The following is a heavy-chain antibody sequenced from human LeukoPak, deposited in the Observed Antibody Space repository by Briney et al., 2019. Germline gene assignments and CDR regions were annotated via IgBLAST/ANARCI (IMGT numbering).Heavy chain of an antibody. CDR2: MNPNSGNT. CDR3: ARGGDCSGGSCYVDNWFDP. J-gene: IGHJ5*02. Sequence: VASVKVFCKASGYTFTSYDINWVRQATGQGLEWMGWMNPNSGNTGYAQKFQGRVTMTRNTSISTAYMELSSLRSEDTAVYYCARGGDCSGGSCYVDNWFDPWGQGTLVTVSS. D-gene: IGHD2-15*01. V-gene: IGHV1-8*01. CDR1: GYTFTSYD.